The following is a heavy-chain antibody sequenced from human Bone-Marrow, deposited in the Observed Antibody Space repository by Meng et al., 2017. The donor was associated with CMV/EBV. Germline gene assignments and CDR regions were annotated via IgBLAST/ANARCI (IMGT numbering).Heavy chain of an antibody. J-gene: IGHJ4*02. Sequence: GESLKISCAASGFTFGSHAMSWVRQAPGKGLEWVSAISGSGGSIYYADSGKGRFTISRDNSKNTPYLQMNTLRTEDTAVYYCAKVALAAASLIDYWGQGTLVTVSS. CDR2: ISGSGGSI. CDR3: AKVALAAASLIDY. CDR1: GFTFGSHA. D-gene: IGHD6-13*01. V-gene: IGHV3-23*01.